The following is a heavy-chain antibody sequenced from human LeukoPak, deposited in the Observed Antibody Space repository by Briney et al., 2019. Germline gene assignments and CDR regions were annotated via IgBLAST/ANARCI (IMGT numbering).Heavy chain of an antibody. CDR3: AKSRARLKFPFDAFDN. V-gene: IGHV3-30*02. CDR1: GFTFSSYG. J-gene: IGHJ3*02. CDR2: IRYDGSNK. Sequence: GGSLRLSCAASGFTFSSYGMHWVRQAPGKGLEWVAFIRYDGSNKYYADSVKGRFTISRDNSKNTLYLQMNSLRAEDTAVYYCAKSRARLKFPFDAFDNWGQGTMVTVSS.